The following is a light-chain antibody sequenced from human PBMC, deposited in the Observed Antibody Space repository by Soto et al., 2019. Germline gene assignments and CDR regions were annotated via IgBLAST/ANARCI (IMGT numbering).Light chain of an antibody. J-gene: IGLJ1*01. CDR3: ISYTGSSTSDV. Sequence: QSALTQPASVSGSPGQSITISCSGTSSDVGSYDHVAWYRQFPGKTPKLMIYEVSNRPSGVSSRFSGSKSGNTASLTISGLQAEDEADYYCISYTGSSTSDVFGSGTKVTVL. CDR2: EVS. CDR1: SSDVGSYDH. V-gene: IGLV2-14*01.